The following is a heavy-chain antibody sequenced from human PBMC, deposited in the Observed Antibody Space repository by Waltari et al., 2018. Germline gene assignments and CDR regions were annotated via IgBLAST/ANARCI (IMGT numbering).Heavy chain of an antibody. CDR1: GGSISSSSYY. V-gene: IGHV4-39*01. J-gene: IGHJ4*02. CDR2: VYYSGST. Sequence: QPQLQESGPGLVKPSETLSLTCTVSGGSISSSSYYWGWIRQPPGKGLEWIGSVYYSGSTYYNPSLKSRVTISVDTSKNQFSLKLSSVTAADTAVYFCARCSGTYYSDFDYWGQGTLVIVSS. CDR3: ARCSGTYYSDFDY. D-gene: IGHD3-10*02.